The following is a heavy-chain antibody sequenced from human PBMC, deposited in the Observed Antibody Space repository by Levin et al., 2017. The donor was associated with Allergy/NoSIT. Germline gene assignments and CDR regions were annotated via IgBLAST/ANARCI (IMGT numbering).Heavy chain of an antibody. V-gene: IGHV3-73*01. J-gene: IGHJ3*02. CDR3: TRIAGDVGYALDI. CDR2: IRSRANNYAT. Sequence: SSETLSLTCAASGFTFSGSAMHWVRQASGKGLEWVGRIRSRANNYATAYSASVKGRFTISRDDSKNTAYLQMNSLRTEDTAVYYCTRIAGDVGYALDIWGQGTMVTVSS. CDR1: GFTFSGSA. D-gene: IGHD5-18*01.